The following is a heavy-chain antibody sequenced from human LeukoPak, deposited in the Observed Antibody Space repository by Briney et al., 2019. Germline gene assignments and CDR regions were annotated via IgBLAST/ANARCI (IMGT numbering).Heavy chain of an antibody. CDR3: ARDLADLGYCTNGVCHAGDY. V-gene: IGHV4-38-2*02. D-gene: IGHD2-8*01. CDR1: GYSICSGFY. J-gene: IGHJ4*02. Sequence: SETLSLTCTVSGYSICSGFYWGWIRQTPGKGLGWIGSIYYSGSTYYNPSLKSRVTISVDTSKNQFSLKLSSVTAADTAVYYCARDLADLGYCTNGVCHAGDYWGQGTLVTVSS. CDR2: IYYSGST.